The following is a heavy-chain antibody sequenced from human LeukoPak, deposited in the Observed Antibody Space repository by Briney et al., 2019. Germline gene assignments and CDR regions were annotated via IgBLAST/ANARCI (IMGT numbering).Heavy chain of an antibody. CDR1: GYTFTSYG. CDR3: ARYYYDSSGYPRRLSYFDY. CDR2: ISAYNGNT. V-gene: IGHV1-18*01. Sequence: ASVKVSCKASGYTFTSYGISWVRQAPGQGLEWMGWISAYNGNTNYAQKLQGRVTMTTDTSTSTAYMELRSLGSDDTAVYYCARYYYDSSGYPRRLSYFDYWGQGTLVTVSS. D-gene: IGHD3-22*01. J-gene: IGHJ4*02.